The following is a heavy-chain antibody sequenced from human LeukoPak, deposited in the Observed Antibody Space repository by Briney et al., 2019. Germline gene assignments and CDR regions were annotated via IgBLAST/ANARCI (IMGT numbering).Heavy chain of an antibody. CDR2: IYSGGST. Sequence: GGSLRLSCAASGFTVSGNYMSWVRQAPGKGLEWVSVIYSGGSTYYADSVKGRFTISRDNSKNTLYLQMNSLRAEDTAVYYCARGMGYSSSWQYYYYYYGMDVWGQGTTVTVSS. CDR1: GFTVSGNY. V-gene: IGHV3-53*01. CDR3: ARGMGYSSSWQYYYYYYGMDV. D-gene: IGHD6-13*01. J-gene: IGHJ6*02.